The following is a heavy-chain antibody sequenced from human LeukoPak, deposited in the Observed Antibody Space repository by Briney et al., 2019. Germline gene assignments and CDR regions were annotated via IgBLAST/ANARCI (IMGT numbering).Heavy chain of an antibody. CDR3: ARGGAYYGGNSEGWYFDL. D-gene: IGHD4-23*01. Sequence: GGSLRLSCAASGFTFSSYSMNWVRQAPGKGREWVSSISSSSSYIYYADSVKGRFTISRDNAKNSLYLQMNSLRAEDTAVYYCARGGAYYGGNSEGWYFDLWGRGTLVTVSS. CDR1: GFTFSSYS. V-gene: IGHV3-21*01. J-gene: IGHJ2*01. CDR2: ISSSSSYI.